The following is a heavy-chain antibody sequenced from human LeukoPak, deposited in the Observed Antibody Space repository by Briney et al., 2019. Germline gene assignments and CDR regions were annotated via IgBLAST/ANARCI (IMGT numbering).Heavy chain of an antibody. D-gene: IGHD3-22*01. CDR1: GFTFSDYY. CDR3: ARLGDYEDSSWYYYDY. CDR2: ISSSGSTI. Sequence: PGGSLRLSCAASGFTFSDYYMSWIRQAPGKGLEWVSYISSSGSTIYYADSVKGRFTISRDNAKNSLYLQMNSLRAEDTAVYYWARLGDYEDSSWYYYDYWGQGTLVTVSS. J-gene: IGHJ4*02. V-gene: IGHV3-11*01.